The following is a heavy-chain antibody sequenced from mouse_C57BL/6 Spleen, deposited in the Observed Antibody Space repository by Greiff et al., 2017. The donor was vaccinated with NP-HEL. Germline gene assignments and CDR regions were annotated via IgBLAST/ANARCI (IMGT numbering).Heavy chain of an antibody. J-gene: IGHJ1*03. CDR1: GFTFSDYG. D-gene: IGHD1-1*01. CDR2: ISSGSSTI. V-gene: IGHV5-17*01. Sequence: EVQLVESGGGLVKPGGSLKLSCAASGFTFSDYGMHWVRQAPEKGLEWVAYISSGSSTIYYADTVKGRFTISRDIAKNTLFLQMTSLRSEDTAMYYCASNYYGSSYVDWYFDVWGTGTTVTVSS. CDR3: ASNYYGSSYVDWYFDV.